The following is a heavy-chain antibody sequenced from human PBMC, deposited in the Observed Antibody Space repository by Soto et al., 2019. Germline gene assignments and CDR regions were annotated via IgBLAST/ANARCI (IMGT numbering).Heavy chain of an antibody. V-gene: IGHV2-5*02. CDR2: IYWDDDK. D-gene: IGHD2-15*01. Sequence: QITLKESGPTLVKPTQTLTLTCTFSGFSLNTRGVSVGWIRQPPGKALEWLALIYWDDDKRYSPSLKSRLTNHKDTPKSRAALTMTNMDPVDTATYYCAHRYCSGGRCQVWGYWGQGTLFAVSS. CDR3: AHRYCSGGRCQVWGY. CDR1: GFSLNTRGVS. J-gene: IGHJ4*02.